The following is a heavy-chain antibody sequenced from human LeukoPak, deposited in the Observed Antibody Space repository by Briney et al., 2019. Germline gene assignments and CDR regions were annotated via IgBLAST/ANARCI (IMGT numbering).Heavy chain of an antibody. Sequence: GGSLRLSCAASGFTFSAYTMKWVRHAPGKGLEWVSSIKASDNYVYYAASVAGRFTISTDAAQNSLYLQMDSLRAEDTATYYCARSRSMSKNDKNLRYWGQGTLVTVSS. V-gene: IGHV3-21*01. J-gene: IGHJ4*02. CDR3: ARSRSMSKNDKNLRY. CDR2: IKASDNYV. CDR1: GFTFSAYT. D-gene: IGHD1-26*01.